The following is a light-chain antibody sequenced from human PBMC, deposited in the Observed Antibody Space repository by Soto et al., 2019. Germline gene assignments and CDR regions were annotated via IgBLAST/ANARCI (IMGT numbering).Light chain of an antibody. CDR2: GAS. J-gene: IGKJ5*01. V-gene: IGKV3-20*01. CDR3: QQYNKWPLIT. CDR1: QSVSSSY. Sequence: EIVLTQSPGTLSLSPGERATLSCRASQSVSSSYLAWYQQKPGQAPRLLMYGASSRAAGIPDRFSGSGSGTEFILTISSLQSADFAVYYCQQYNKWPLITFGQGTRLEIK.